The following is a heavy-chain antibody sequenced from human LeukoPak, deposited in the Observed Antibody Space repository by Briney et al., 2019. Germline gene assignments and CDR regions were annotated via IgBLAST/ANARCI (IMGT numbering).Heavy chain of an antibody. V-gene: IGHV3-23*01. J-gene: IGHJ4*02. D-gene: IGHD3-22*01. CDR3: AKSVVVITHAFDY. CDR1: GFTFSSYA. Sequence: GGSLRLSCAASGFTFSSYAMSWVRQAPGEGLEWVSAISGSGGSTYYADSVKGRFTISRDNSKNTLYLQMNSLRAEDTAVYYCAKSVVVITHAFDYWGQGTLVTVSS. CDR2: ISGSGGST.